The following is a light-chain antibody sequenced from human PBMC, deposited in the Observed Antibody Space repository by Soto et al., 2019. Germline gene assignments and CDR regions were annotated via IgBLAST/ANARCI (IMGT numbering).Light chain of an antibody. CDR2: EVS. CDR1: SSDVGGYNY. CDR3: ISYTSKSTWV. J-gene: IGLJ2*01. V-gene: IGLV2-14*01. Sequence: QSALTQPASVSGSPGQSITISCTGTSSDVGGYNYVSWFQQHPGIVPKLMIYEVSNRPSGVSNRFSGSKSVNTASLTISGLQSEDGAYYYCISYTSKSTWVFGGGTKLTVL.